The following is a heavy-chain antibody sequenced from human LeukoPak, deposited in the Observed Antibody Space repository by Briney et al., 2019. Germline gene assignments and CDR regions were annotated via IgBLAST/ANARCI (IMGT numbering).Heavy chain of an antibody. V-gene: IGHV4-38-2*02. CDR3: ARNNGRNYDILTGYYGWIDY. D-gene: IGHD3-9*01. Sequence: SETLSLTCTVSGYSISSGYSWGWIRQPPGKGLEWIGSIYHSGSTNYNPSLKSRVTISVDTSKNQFSLKLSSVTAADTAVYYCARNNGRNYDILTGYYGWIDYWGQGTLVTVSS. CDR2: IYHSGST. CDR1: GYSISSGYS. J-gene: IGHJ4*02.